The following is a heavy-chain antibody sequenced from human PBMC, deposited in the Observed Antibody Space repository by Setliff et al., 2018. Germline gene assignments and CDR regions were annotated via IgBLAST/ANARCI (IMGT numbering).Heavy chain of an antibody. CDR1: GGSISSSSYY. J-gene: IGHJ4*02. V-gene: IGHV4-39*01. D-gene: IGHD5-18*01. Sequence: PSETLSLTCTVSGGSISSSSYYWGWIRQPPGKGLEGIGSIYYSGSTYYNPSLKSRVTISVDTSKNQFSLKLRSVTAADTAVYYCAGPIGYSYGSGAFDYWGQGTLVTVSS. CDR3: AGPIGYSYGSGAFDY. CDR2: IYYSGST.